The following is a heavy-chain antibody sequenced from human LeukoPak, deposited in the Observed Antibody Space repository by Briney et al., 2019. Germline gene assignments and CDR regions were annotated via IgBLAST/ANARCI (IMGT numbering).Heavy chain of an antibody. CDR2: IYSGGST. CDR3: ARHGDYVGYFDY. D-gene: IGHD4-17*01. J-gene: IGHJ4*02. V-gene: IGHV3-53*01. CDR1: GFTVSNNY. Sequence: PGGSLRLSCAASGFTVSNNYMSWVRQAPGKGLEWVSVIYSGGSTYYADSVKGRFTISRDKSKNTLYLQVNSLRAEDTAVYYCARHGDYVGYFDYWGQGAQVTVSS.